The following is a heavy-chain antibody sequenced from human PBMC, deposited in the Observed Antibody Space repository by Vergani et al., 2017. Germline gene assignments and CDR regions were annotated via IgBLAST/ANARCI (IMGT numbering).Heavy chain of an antibody. V-gene: IGHV3-23*01. CDR1: GFTFNHYA. D-gene: IGHD5-12*01. CDR2: ISGSGGST. Sequence: EVQLLESGGDLVQPGGSLRLSCAASGFTFNHYAMNWVRQAPGKGLEWVSGISGSGGSTYYAGSVKGRFTISRDSSKNTLYLQMNSLCAGDTAVYYCAKANPRNSGYDYLYYYHAMDVWGKGTTVTVSS. J-gene: IGHJ6*04. CDR3: AKANPRNSGYDYLYYYHAMDV.